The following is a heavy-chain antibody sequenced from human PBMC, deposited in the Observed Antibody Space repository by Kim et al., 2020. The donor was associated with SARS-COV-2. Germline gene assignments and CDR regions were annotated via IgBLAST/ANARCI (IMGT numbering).Heavy chain of an antibody. CDR3: ARRAPSAAGYYFDY. J-gene: IGHJ4*02. CDR1: GGSISSGSYY. Sequence: SETLSLTCTVSGGSISSGSYYWSWIRQPAGKGLEWIGHIYTSGSTNYNPSLKSRVTISVDSSKNQFSLKLSSVTAADTAVYYCARRAPSAAGYYFDYWGQGTLFTVSS. CDR2: IYTSGST. V-gene: IGHV4-61*09. D-gene: IGHD6-13*01.